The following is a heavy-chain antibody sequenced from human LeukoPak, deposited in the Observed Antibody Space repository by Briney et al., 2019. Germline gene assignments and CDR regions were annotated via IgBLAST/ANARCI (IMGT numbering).Heavy chain of an antibody. CDR1: GFTFSSYS. CDR2: ISSSSSYI. D-gene: IGHD1-7*01. Sequence: GGSLRLSCAASGFTFSSYSMNWVRQAPGKGLEWVSSISSSSSYIYYADSVKGRFTISRDNAKNSLHLQMNSLRAEDTAVHYCARDGQTGTTVYWGQGTLVTVSS. CDR3: ARDGQTGTTVY. J-gene: IGHJ4*02. V-gene: IGHV3-21*01.